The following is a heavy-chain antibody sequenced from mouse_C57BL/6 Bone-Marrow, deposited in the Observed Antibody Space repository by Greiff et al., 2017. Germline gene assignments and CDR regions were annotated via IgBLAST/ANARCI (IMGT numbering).Heavy chain of an antibody. CDR3: ARWGCYYRCYAMDY. D-gene: IGHD2-12*01. CDR2: IYPRSGNT. V-gene: IGHV1-81*01. Sequence: QVQLQQSGAELARPGASVKLSCKASGYTFTSYGISWVKQRTGQGLEWIGEIYPRSGNTYYNEKFKGKATLTADKSSSTAYMELRSLPSEDYAVYFCARWGCYYRCYAMDYWGQGTSVTVSS. J-gene: IGHJ4*01. CDR1: GYTFTSYG.